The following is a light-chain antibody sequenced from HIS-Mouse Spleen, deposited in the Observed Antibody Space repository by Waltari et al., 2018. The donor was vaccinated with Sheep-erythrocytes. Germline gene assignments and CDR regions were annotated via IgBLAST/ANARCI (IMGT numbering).Light chain of an antibody. V-gene: IGKV3-11*01. CDR1: QSFSSY. CDR3: QQRSNWYT. J-gene: IGKJ2*01. CDR2: DAS. Sequence: EIVLTQSPSTLSLSPGERATLSCRASQSFSSYLAWYQPTPGQAPRLLIDDASNRATGIPARFSGSGSGTDFTLTISSLEPEDFAVYYCQQRSNWYTFGQGTKLEIK.